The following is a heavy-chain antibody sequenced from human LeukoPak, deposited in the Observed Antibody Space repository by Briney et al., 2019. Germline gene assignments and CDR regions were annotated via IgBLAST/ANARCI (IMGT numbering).Heavy chain of an antibody. CDR1: GGSFSGYY. Sequence: SETLSLTCAVYGGSFSGYYWSWIRQAPGKGLEWIGEINHSGSTNYNPSLKSRVTISVDTSKNQFSLKLSSVTAADTAVYYCARGAGIAAAGPYFDYWGQGTLVTVYS. D-gene: IGHD6-13*01. CDR3: ARGAGIAAAGPYFDY. V-gene: IGHV4-34*01. CDR2: INHSGST. J-gene: IGHJ4*02.